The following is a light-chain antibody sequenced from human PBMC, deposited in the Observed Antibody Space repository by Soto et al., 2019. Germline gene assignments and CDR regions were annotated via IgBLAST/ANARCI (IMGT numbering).Light chain of an antibody. J-gene: IGKJ1*01. CDR1: QTVTNK. CDR3: QQYNNWHPWT. Sequence: EIVMTQSPGTLSVFPGERATLSCRASQTVTNKLAWYQQKPGQAPRLLIYGASTRATCISARFSGSGSGTEFTLTISGLQSEDFAVYYCQQYNNWHPWTFGQGNKVEIK. CDR2: GAS. V-gene: IGKV3-15*01.